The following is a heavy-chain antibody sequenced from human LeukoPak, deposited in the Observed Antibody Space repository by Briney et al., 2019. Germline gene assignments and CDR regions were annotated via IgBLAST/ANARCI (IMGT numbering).Heavy chain of an antibody. D-gene: IGHD3-22*01. V-gene: IGHV1-2*02. J-gene: IGHJ3*02. Sequence: GASVKVSCKASGYTFSGYYIHWVRQAPGQGLEWMGWINPNSGGTNYAQKFQGRVTMTRDTSISTAYMELSRLRSDDTAVYYCARDLRLHYYDSSGYRDAFDIWGQGTMVTVSS. CDR3: ARDLRLHYYDSSGYRDAFDI. CDR2: INPNSGGT. CDR1: GYTFSGYY.